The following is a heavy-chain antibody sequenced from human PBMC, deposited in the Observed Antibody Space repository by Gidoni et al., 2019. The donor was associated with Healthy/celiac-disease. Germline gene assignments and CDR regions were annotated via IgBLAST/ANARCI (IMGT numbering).Heavy chain of an antibody. V-gene: IGHV5-10-1*03. Sequence: EVQLVQSGAEVKKPGESLRISCKGSGYSFTSYWISWVRQMPGKGLEGVGRIDPSDSYTNYSPSFQGHVTISADKSISTAYLQWSSLKASDTAMYYCARLGYCSSTSCYWDYWGQGTLVTVSS. J-gene: IGHJ4*02. CDR2: IDPSDSYT. D-gene: IGHD2-2*01. CDR1: GYSFTSYW. CDR3: ARLGYCSSTSCYWDY.